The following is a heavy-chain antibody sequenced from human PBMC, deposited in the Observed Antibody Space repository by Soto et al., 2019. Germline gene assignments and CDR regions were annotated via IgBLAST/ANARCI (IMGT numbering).Heavy chain of an antibody. D-gene: IGHD2-21*01. CDR3: ASAKAVVIATLGI. CDR2: ISENGGSRGGT. J-gene: IGHJ3*02. Sequence: GGSLRLSCAASGFTFNNSAMTWVRQAPGQGLEWVASISENGGSRGGTYYADSMKGRFTISRDNSKNTLYLQVDSLTGADTAVYYCASAKAVVIATLGIWGQGALVTVSS. V-gene: IGHV3-23*01. CDR1: GFTFNNSA.